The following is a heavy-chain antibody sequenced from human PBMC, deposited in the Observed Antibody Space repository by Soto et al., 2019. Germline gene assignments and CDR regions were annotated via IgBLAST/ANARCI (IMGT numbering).Heavy chain of an antibody. V-gene: IGHV4-59*01. D-gene: IGHD3-9*01. CDR1: GGSISGYY. Sequence: PSETLSLTCTVSGGSISGYYWSWIRQPPGKGLEWIGYIYYSGSTNYNPSLKSRGTISVDTSKNQFSLKLSSVTAADTAVYYCARGSAYYDILTGYYYYYYYMDVWGKGTTVTVSS. J-gene: IGHJ6*03. CDR2: IYYSGST. CDR3: ARGSAYYDILTGYYYYYYYMDV.